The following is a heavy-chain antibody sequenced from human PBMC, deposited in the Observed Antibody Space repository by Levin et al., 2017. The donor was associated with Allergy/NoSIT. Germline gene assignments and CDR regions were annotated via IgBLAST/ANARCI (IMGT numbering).Heavy chain of an antibody. D-gene: IGHD3-22*01. CDR2: ISWNSGSI. CDR3: AKAAEYDSSGYWDY. J-gene: IGHJ4*02. Sequence: GGSLRLSCAASGFTFDDYAMHWVRQAPGKGLEWVSGISWNSGSIGYADSVKGRFTISRDNAKNSLYLQMNSLRAEDTALYYCAKAAEYDSSGYWDYWGQGTLVTVSS. CDR1: GFTFDDYA. V-gene: IGHV3-9*01.